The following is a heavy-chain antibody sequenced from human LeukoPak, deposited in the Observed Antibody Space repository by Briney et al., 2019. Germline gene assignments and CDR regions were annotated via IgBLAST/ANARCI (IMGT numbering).Heavy chain of an antibody. V-gene: IGHV3-23*01. CDR3: ARDLRICPRKYDSSSHPFDY. CDR1: GFTFNTHG. Sequence: GASLRLSCAASGFTFNTHGMNWVRQAPGKGLEWVSGTCGSGAATYYADSVKGRFTISRDNSKNILYLQMNSLRAEDTAIYYCARDLRICPRKYDSSSHPFDYWGQGTLVTVSS. D-gene: IGHD3-22*01. CDR2: TCGSGAAT. J-gene: IGHJ4*02.